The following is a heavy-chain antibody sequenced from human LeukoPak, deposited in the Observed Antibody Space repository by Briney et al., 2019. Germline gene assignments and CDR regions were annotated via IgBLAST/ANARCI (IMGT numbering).Heavy chain of an antibody. Sequence: SETLSLTCTVSGGSISSTSYYWGWIRQPPGKGLEWIGSIYYSWDTYYNPSLKSRVTISVDTSKNQFSLKLSSVTAADTAVYYCARGREYDYGDYSSHGLAYYYYYMDVWGKGTTVTVSS. CDR2: IYYSWDT. CDR3: ARGREYDYGDYSSHGLAYYYYYMDV. D-gene: IGHD4-17*01. V-gene: IGHV4-39*01. CDR1: GGSISSTSYY. J-gene: IGHJ6*03.